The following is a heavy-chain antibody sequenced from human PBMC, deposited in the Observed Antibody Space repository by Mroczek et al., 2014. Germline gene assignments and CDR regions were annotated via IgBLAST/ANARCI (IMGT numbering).Heavy chain of an antibody. CDR1: GGSISSGGYY. CDR2: IYYSGST. J-gene: IGHJ4*02. CDR3: ARVGRSGIREYYFDY. Sequence: QVQLQQWGPGLVKPSQTLSLTCTVSGGSISSGGYYWSWIRQHPGKGLEWIGYIYYSGSTYYNPSLKSRVTISVDTSKNQFSLKLSSVTAADTAVYYCARVGRSGIREYYFDYWGQGTLVTVSS. V-gene: IGHV4-31*03. D-gene: IGHD1-14*01.